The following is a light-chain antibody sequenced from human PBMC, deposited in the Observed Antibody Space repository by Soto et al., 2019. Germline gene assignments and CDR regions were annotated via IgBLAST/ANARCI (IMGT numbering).Light chain of an antibody. J-gene: IGLJ1*01. V-gene: IGLV2-23*01. CDR2: EGS. CDR1: SSDVGSYNL. CDR3: CSYAGSSTWV. Sequence: QSALTQPASVSGSPGQSITISCTGTSSDVGSYNLVSWYKQHPGKAPKLMIYEGSKRPSGVSNRFSGSKSGNTASLTISGLQAEDEADYYCCSYAGSSTWVFGTGTKLTVL.